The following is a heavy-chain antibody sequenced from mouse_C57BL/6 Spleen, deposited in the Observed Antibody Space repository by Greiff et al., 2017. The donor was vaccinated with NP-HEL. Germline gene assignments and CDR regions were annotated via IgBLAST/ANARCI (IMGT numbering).Heavy chain of an antibody. D-gene: IGHD2-4*01. CDR1: GYSITSGYY. Sequence: EVKLQESGPGLVKPSQSLSLTCSVTGYSITSGYYWNWIRQFPGNKLEWMGYISYDGSNNYNPSLKNRISITRDTSKNQFFLKLNSVTTEDTATYYCARDEDYDSKAWFAYWGQGTLVTVSA. J-gene: IGHJ3*01. V-gene: IGHV3-6*01. CDR3: ARDEDYDSKAWFAY. CDR2: ISYDGSN.